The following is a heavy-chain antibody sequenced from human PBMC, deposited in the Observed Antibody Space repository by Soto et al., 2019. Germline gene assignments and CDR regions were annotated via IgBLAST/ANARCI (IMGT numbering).Heavy chain of an antibody. J-gene: IGHJ6*04. V-gene: IGHV1-58*01. CDR1: GFTFTSSA. CDR2: IVVGSGNT. Sequence: SVKVSCKASGFTFTSSAVQWVRQARGQRLEWIGWIVVGSGNTNYAQKFQERVTITRDMSTSTAYMELSSLRSEDTAVYYCAAEGAGATGRYYYYYGMDVRGKGNRFTGPS. CDR3: AAEGAGATGRYYYYYGMDV. D-gene: IGHD3-10*01.